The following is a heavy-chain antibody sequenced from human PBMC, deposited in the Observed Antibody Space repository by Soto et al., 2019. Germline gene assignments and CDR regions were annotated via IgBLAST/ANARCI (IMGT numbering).Heavy chain of an antibody. CDR3: AEDATEWQQMVPSDY. CDR2: IAVGSGYT. V-gene: IGHV1-58*01. J-gene: IGHJ4*02. CDR1: GFTFTSSA. D-gene: IGHD2-8*01. Sequence: GASVKVSCKASGFTFTSSAFQWVRQARGQRLEWIGWIAVGSGYTNYAQRFQDRVTLTRDMSTATTYMELSRLTSEDTAIYYCAEDATEWQQMVPSDYWGQGTLATVSS.